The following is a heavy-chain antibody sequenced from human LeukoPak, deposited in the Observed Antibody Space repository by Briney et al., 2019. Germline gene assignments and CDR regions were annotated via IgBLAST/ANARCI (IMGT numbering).Heavy chain of an antibody. D-gene: IGHD2-2*01. CDR2: IYPGDSDT. Sequence: GESLKISCKGSGYRFTSYWIGWVRQMPGKRLEWMGIIYPGDSDTRYSPSFQGQVTISADKSISTAYLQWSSRKASDTAMYYCARQEGNLGVVPLAGDWFDPWGQGTLVTVSS. J-gene: IGHJ5*02. CDR1: GYRFTSYW. V-gene: IGHV5-51*01. CDR3: ARQEGNLGVVPLAGDWFDP.